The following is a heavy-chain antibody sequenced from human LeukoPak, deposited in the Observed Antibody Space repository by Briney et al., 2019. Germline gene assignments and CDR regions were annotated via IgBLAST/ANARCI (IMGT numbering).Heavy chain of an antibody. J-gene: IGHJ4*02. D-gene: IGHD2-2*01. CDR2: ISSSSSYI. V-gene: IGHV3-21*01. CDR1: GFTFSSYA. CDR3: ARAPTRYCSSTSYPIDY. Sequence: GGSLRLSCAASGFTFSSYAMSWVRQAPGKGLEWVSSISSSSSYIYYADSVKGRFTISRDNAKNSLYLQMNSLRAEDTAVYYCARAPTRYCSSTSYPIDYWGQGTLVTVSS.